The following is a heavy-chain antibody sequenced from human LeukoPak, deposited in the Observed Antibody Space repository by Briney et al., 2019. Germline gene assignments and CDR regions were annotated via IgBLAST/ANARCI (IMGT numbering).Heavy chain of an antibody. Sequence: GGSLRLSCSASGFTFSSYAMHWVRQAPGKGLEYVSAISSNGGSTYYADSVKGRFTISRDNSKNTLYLQMSSLRAEDTAVYYCVSAYHYDSSGYSDYWGQGTLVTVSS. J-gene: IGHJ4*02. CDR2: ISSNGGST. D-gene: IGHD3-22*01. V-gene: IGHV3-64D*09. CDR3: VSAYHYDSSGYSDY. CDR1: GFTFSSYA.